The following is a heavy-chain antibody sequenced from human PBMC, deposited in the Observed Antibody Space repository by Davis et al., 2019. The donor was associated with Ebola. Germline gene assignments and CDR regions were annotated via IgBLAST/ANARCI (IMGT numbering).Heavy chain of an antibody. CDR1: GYTFTSYY. V-gene: IGHV1-46*01. CDR3: ARGHPHTAAIHLYYGMDV. J-gene: IGHJ6*02. CDR2: INPSGGST. D-gene: IGHD2-2*01. Sequence: ASVKVSCKASGYTFTSYYMHWVRQAPGQGLEWMGIINPSGGSTSYAQKFQGRVTMTRDTSTSTVYMELSRLRSDDTAVYYCARGHPHTAAIHLYYGMDVWGQGTTVTVSS.